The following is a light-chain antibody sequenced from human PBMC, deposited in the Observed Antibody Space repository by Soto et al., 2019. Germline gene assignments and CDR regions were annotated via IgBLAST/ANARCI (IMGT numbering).Light chain of an antibody. CDR1: SSDVGGYNY. V-gene: IGLV2-14*01. J-gene: IGLJ1*01. CDR2: EVS. CDR3: SPYTTSIPYV. Sequence: QSALTQPASVSGSPGQSITISCTGTSSDVGGYNYVSWYQQHPGKAPKLMIYEVSNRPSGVSNRFSGSKSGNTASLTISGLQAEDEADYYCSPYTTSIPYVFGTGTKVTV.